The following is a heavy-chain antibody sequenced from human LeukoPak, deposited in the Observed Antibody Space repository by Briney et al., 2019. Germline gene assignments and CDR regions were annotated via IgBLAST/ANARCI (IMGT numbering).Heavy chain of an antibody. D-gene: IGHD7-27*01. Sequence: GGSLRLSCAASGFTFSSYDMHWVRQATGKGLEWVSAIGTAGDTYYPGSVKGRFTISRENAKNSLYLQMNSLRAGDTAVYYCARASANWGSDAFDIWGQGTMVTVSS. J-gene: IGHJ3*02. CDR1: GFTFSSYD. CDR3: ARASANWGSDAFDI. CDR2: IGTAGDT. V-gene: IGHV3-13*01.